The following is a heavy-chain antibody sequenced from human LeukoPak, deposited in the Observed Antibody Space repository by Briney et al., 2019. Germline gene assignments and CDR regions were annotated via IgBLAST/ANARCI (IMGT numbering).Heavy chain of an antibody. Sequence: ASVKVSCKASGYTFTGYYMHWVRQAPGQGLEWMGWINPNSGGTNYAQKFQGRVTMTRDTSISTAYMELSRLRSDDTAVYYCARDQKGVFHFDYWGQGTLVTVSS. J-gene: IGHJ4*02. D-gene: IGHD3-10*02. CDR2: INPNSGGT. V-gene: IGHV1-2*02. CDR1: GYTFTGYY. CDR3: ARDQKGVFHFDY.